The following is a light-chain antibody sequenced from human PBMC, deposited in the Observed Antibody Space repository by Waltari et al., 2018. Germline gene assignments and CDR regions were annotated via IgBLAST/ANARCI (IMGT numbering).Light chain of an antibody. CDR1: QSVLSSSNNKNY. J-gene: IGKJ4*01. CDR2: WSS. V-gene: IGKV4-1*01. CDR3: QQHYGSPLT. Sequence: DIVMTQSPDSLAVSLGERATIHCKSSQSVLSSSNNKNYLAWYQHKPGQPPKLLISWSSTRESGVPDRFSGSGSGTDFTLTISSLQAEDVAVYDCQQHYGSPLTFGGGTKVEIK.